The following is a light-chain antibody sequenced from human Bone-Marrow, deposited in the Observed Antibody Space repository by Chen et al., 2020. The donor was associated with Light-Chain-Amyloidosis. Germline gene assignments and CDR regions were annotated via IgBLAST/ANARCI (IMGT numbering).Light chain of an antibody. CDR3: QQFDNLPRT. CDR2: DAS. J-gene: IGKJ3*01. Sequence: DLQMTQSPPSLSASVGDRVTITCQASQDISSFVNWYQQTPGKAPKLLIYDASHLETGVPSRFSGSGSGTDFTLTIRRLQPEDIATHYCQQFDNLPRTFGPGTKVDLK. V-gene: IGKV1-33*01. CDR1: QDISSF.